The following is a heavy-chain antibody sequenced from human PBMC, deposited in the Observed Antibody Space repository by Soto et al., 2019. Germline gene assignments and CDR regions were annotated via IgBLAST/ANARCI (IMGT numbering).Heavy chain of an antibody. J-gene: IGHJ6*02. CDR1: GFTFSSYA. V-gene: IGHV3-23*01. CDR2: ISGSGGST. Sequence: EVQLLESGGGLVQPGGSLRLSCAASGFTFSSYAMSWVRQAPGKGLEWVSAISGSGGSTYYADSVKGRFTISRDNSKNTLYLHMNSLRAEDTAVYYCAKVLSHGPWYYYYGMDVWGQGTTVTVSS. CDR3: AKVLSHGPWYYYYGMDV.